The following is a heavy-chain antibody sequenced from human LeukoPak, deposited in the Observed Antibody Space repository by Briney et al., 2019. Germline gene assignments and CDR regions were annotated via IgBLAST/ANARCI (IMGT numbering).Heavy chain of an antibody. V-gene: IGHV4-59*01. CDR1: DGSISSYY. CDR3: ARDRAYDILTGYRYFYGKDV. J-gene: IGHJ6*02. D-gene: IGHD3-9*01. CDR2: IYYSGST. Sequence: MTSETLSLTCTVSDGSISSYYWSWIRQPPGKGLEWIGYIYYSGSTNYNPSLKSRVTISVDASKNQFSLKLSSVTAADTAVYYCARDRAYDILTGYRYFYGKDVWGQGTTVTVSS.